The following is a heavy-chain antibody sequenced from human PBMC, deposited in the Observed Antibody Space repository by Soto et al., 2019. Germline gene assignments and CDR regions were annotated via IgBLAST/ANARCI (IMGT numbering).Heavy chain of an antibody. CDR3: ARRYYDTLTGLPCYFDY. Sequence: QVTLKEAGPTLLKPTQTLTLTCTFSGFSLSTSGMGVGWIRQPPGKALEWFALIYWDDDRRHSPSLKSRLTITKDTSKNQVVLTMTNMDPVDTATYYCARRYYDTLTGLPCYFDYWGQGTLVTVSS. CDR1: GFSLSTSGMG. D-gene: IGHD3-9*01. J-gene: IGHJ4*02. CDR2: IYWDDDR. V-gene: IGHV2-5*02.